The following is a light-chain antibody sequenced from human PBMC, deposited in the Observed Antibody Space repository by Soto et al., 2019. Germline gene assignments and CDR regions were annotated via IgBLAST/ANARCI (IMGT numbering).Light chain of an antibody. Sequence: EIVLTQSPGTLSLSPGERATLSCRASQSIDSTYLAWYQQNPGQAPRLLIYGASSRASGIPDRFSGSGSGADFPLTISRLEPEDFAVYYCQQYASSVWTFGQGTKVEIK. J-gene: IGKJ1*01. V-gene: IGKV3-20*01. CDR1: QSIDSTY. CDR3: QQYASSVWT. CDR2: GAS.